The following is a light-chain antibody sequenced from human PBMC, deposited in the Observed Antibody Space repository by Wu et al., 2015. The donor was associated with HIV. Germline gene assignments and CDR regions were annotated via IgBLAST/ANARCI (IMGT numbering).Light chain of an antibody. V-gene: IGKV1-5*03. Sequence: DIQMTQSPSTLSASVGDRVTITCRACQSISSWLAWYQQKPGKAPKLLIYKASSLESGVPSRFSGSGSGTEFTLTISSLQPDDFATYYCQQYNSYSPRTFGQGTKVEI. CDR3: QQYNSYSPRT. CDR1: QSISSW. CDR2: KAS. J-gene: IGKJ1*01.